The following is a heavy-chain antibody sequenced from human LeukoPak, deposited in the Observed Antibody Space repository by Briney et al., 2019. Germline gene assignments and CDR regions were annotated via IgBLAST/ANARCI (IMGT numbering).Heavy chain of an antibody. CDR2: ISWNSGSI. J-gene: IGHJ4*02. V-gene: IGHV3-9*01. CDR1: GFTFDDYA. CDR3: AKDMKGCYYYDSSGYYDY. D-gene: IGHD3-22*01. Sequence: GRSLRLSCAASGFTFDDYAMPWVRQAPGKGLEWVSGISWNSGSIGYADSVEGRFTISRDNAKNSLYLQMNSLRAEDTALYYCAKDMKGCYYYDSSGYYDYWGQGTLVTVSS.